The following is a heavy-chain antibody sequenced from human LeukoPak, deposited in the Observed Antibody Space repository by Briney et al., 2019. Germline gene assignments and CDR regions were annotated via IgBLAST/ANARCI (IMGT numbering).Heavy chain of an antibody. D-gene: IGHD3-10*01. Sequence: GGSLRLSCAVSGFTFSEAWMNWVRQAPGKGLEWVARIKRKIDSGAIDYAASVKGRFTISRDDSKNTVYLQMNSLTTEDTAVYYCGLGSGRSDFDYWGQGTLVTVSS. CDR3: GLGSGRSDFDY. V-gene: IGHV3-15*01. CDR2: IKRKIDSGAI. CDR1: GFTFSEAW. J-gene: IGHJ4*02.